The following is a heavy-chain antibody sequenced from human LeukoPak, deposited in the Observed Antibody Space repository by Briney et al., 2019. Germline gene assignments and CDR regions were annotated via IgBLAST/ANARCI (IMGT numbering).Heavy chain of an antibody. D-gene: IGHD3-10*01. J-gene: IGHJ6*03. CDR1: GFTFDDYG. CDR2: INWNGGST. Sequence: PGGYLRLSCAASGFTFDDYGMSWVRQAPGKGLEWVSGINWNGGSTGYADSVKGRFTISRDNAKNSLYLQMNSLRAEDTALYYCARAAETGLVNYYYYMDVWGKGTTVTVSS. V-gene: IGHV3-20*04. CDR3: ARAAETGLVNYYYYMDV.